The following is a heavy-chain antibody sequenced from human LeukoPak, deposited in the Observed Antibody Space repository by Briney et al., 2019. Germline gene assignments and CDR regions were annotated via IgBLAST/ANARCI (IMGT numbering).Heavy chain of an antibody. CDR1: GFTFSSYA. V-gene: IGHV3-23*01. D-gene: IGHD3-22*01. CDR2: ISGSGGST. CDR3: AKPIDDDSSGYYKH. J-gene: IGHJ4*02. Sequence: GGSLGLSCAASGFTFSSYAMSWVRQAPGKGLEWVSAISGSGGSTYYADSVKGRFTISRDNSKNTLYLQMNSLRAEDTAVYYCAKPIDDDSSGYYKHWGQGTLVTVSS.